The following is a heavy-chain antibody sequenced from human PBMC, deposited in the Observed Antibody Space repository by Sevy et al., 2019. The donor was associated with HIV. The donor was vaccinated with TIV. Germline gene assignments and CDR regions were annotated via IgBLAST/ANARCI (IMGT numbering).Heavy chain of an antibody. D-gene: IGHD4-17*01. V-gene: IGHV3-48*03. CDR2: ISNSGSTI. Sequence: GGSLRLYCTASGFTFSSYEMNWVRQAPGKGLEWVSYISNSGSTIHYSDSVKGRFTISRDNAKNSLYLQMNSLRAEDTAVYYCARDLPPSATTVPHFDYWGRGTLVTVSS. J-gene: IGHJ4*02. CDR1: GFTFSSYE. CDR3: ARDLPPSATTVPHFDY.